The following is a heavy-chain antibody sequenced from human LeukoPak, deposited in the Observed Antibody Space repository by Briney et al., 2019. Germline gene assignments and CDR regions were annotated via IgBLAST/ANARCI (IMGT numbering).Heavy chain of an antibody. J-gene: IGHJ4*02. V-gene: IGHV4-61*02. Sequence: SQTLSLTCTVSGGSISSGDYYWSWIRQPPGKGLEWIGRIYTSGSTNYNPSLKSRVTMSVDTSKNQFSLKLSSVTAADTAVYYCALTEDILTDFDYWGQGTLVTVSS. CDR1: GGSISSGDYY. CDR2: IYTSGST. CDR3: ALTEDILTDFDY. D-gene: IGHD3-9*01.